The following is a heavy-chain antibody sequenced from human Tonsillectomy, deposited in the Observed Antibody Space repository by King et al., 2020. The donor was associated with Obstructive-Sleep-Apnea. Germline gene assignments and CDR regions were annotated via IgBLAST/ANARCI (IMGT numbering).Heavy chain of an antibody. V-gene: IGHV4-39*07. D-gene: IGHD2-21*01. Sequence: LQLQESGPGLVKPSETLSLTCTVSGDSISTSYYWSWIRQPPGKGREWIGGIYYSGSNYYNPSLTSRVIISLDTSKNQFSLNVRSVTAADTAVYYCARGPSLGEEKDYWGQGTLVTVSS. CDR3: ARGPSLGEEKDY. CDR2: IYYSGSN. J-gene: IGHJ4*02. CDR1: GDSISTSYY.